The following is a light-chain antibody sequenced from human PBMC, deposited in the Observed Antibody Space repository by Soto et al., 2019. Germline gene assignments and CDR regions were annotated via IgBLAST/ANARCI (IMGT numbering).Light chain of an antibody. CDR1: SSDVGGYNY. Sequence: QSVLTQPASVSGSPGQSITISCTGSSSDVGGYNYVSWYQQHPGKAPQLMIYEVSNRPSGVSNRFSGSKSGNTASLTISGLQAEDEADYYCTSYTSSSSNFVFGSGTKVTLL. J-gene: IGLJ1*01. V-gene: IGLV2-14*01. CDR3: TSYTSSSSNFV. CDR2: EVS.